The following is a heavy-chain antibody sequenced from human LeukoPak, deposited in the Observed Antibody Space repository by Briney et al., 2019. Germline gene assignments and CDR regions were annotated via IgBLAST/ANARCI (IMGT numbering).Heavy chain of an antibody. J-gene: IGHJ4*02. CDR1: GGSISRYY. D-gene: IGHD5-18*01. CDR2: IYYSGST. V-gene: IGHV4-59*01. CDR3: AREYSYGFDY. Sequence: SETLSLTCTVSGGSISRYYWSWIRQPPGKGLEWIGYIYYSGSTNYNPSLKSRVTISVDTSKNQFSLKLSSVTAADTAVYYCAREYSYGFDYWGQGTLVTVSS.